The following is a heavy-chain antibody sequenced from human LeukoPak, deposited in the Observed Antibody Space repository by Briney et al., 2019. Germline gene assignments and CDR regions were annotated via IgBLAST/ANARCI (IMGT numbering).Heavy chain of an antibody. CDR2: ISGGGGTT. V-gene: IGHV3-23*01. CDR1: GFTFSSYA. D-gene: IGHD6-19*01. J-gene: IGHJ4*02. Sequence: GGSLRLSCAASGFTFSSYAMSWVRQAPGEGLEWVTAISGGGGTTYYADSVKGRFTISRDNSKNMLYLQMNSLRAEDTAVYYCAKESRTIAVAGADYWGQGTLVTVSS. CDR3: AKESRTIAVAGADY.